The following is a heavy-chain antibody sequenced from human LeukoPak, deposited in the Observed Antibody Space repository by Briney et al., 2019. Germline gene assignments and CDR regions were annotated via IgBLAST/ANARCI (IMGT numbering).Heavy chain of an antibody. V-gene: IGHV3-74*01. D-gene: IGHD6-13*01. CDR2: NNGDGSTA. CDR3: AKDPGSSSWWGFDY. J-gene: IGHJ4*02. CDR1: GFSLSGYW. Sequence: PGGSLRLSCVASGFSLSGYWMYWVRQAPGKGLMYISRNNGDGSTANYADVVKGRFTISRDNSKNTLYLQMNSLRAEDTAVYYCAKDPGSSSWWGFDYWGQGTLVTVSS.